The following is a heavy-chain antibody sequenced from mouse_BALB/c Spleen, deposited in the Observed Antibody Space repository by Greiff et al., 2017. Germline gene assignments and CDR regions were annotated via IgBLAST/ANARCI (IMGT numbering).Heavy chain of an antibody. J-gene: IGHJ4*01. CDR2: IDPYNGGT. V-gene: IGHV1S135*01. D-gene: IGHD1-2*01. CDR1: GYAFTSYN. CDR3: ARPFGDYYGSYAMDY. Sequence: VQLQQSGPELVQPGASVKVSCKASGYAFTSYNMYWVKQSHGKSLEWIGYIDPYNGGTSYNQKFKGKATLTVDKSSSTAYMHLNSLTSEDSAVYYCARPFGDYYGSYAMDYWGQGTTVTVSS.